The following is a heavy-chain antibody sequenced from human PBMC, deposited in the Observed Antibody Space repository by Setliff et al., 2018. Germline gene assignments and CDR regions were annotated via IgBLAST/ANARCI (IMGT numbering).Heavy chain of an antibody. CDR1: GYRFSTYG. V-gene: IGHV1-18*01. J-gene: IGHJ4*02. CDR2: INNYNFNT. CDR3: ARINFYVSSGYYYAPDF. Sequence: GASVKVSCKASGYRFSTYGISWVRQVPGQGLEWMGWINNYNFNTQYAQKFQGRVTVTTDTSTTTAYMELRSLRADDTAVYYCARINFYVSSGYYYAPDFWGQGTLVTVSS. D-gene: IGHD3-22*01.